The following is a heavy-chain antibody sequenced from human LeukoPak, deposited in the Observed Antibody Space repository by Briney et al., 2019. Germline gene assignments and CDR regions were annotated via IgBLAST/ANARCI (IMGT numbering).Heavy chain of an antibody. Sequence: PSETLSLTCTVSGGSISNYYWSWIRQPPGKGLEWIGYIYYSGNTNYNPSLKSRVTISVDTSKNQFSLKLSSVTAADTAVYYCARDRYCSAGSCSHGFDYWGQGTLVTVSS. CDR2: IYYSGNT. CDR1: GGSISNYY. J-gene: IGHJ4*02. D-gene: IGHD2-15*01. CDR3: ARDRYCSAGSCSHGFDY. V-gene: IGHV4-59*01.